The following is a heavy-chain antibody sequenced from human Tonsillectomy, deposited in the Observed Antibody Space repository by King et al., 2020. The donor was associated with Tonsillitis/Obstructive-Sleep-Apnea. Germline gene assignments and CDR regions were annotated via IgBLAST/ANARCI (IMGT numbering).Heavy chain of an antibody. CDR2: IKQDGSEK. V-gene: IGHV3-7*03. Sequence: VQLVESGGGLVQPGGSLRLSCAASGFTFSSYWMSWVRQAPGKGLEWVANIKQDGSEKYYVDSVKGRFTISRDNGKNSLYLQMHSLIAEATAVYHCARGGWFWEMDVWGQGTTVTVSS. CDR1: GFTFSSYW. CDR3: ARGGWFWEMDV. J-gene: IGHJ6*02. D-gene: IGHD3-10*01.